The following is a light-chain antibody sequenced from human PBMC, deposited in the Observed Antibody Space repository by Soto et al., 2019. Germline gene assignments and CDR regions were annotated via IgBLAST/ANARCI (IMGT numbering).Light chain of an antibody. Sequence: QSALTQPASVSESPGQSTTISCTGTSSDVGGYNYVSWYQQHPGKAPKLMIYDVSNRPSGISNRFSGSKSGNTASLTISELQAEDEADYYCSSFTSSNTVIFGGGTKLTVL. CDR1: SSDVGGYNY. CDR2: DVS. CDR3: SSFTSSNTVI. V-gene: IGLV2-14*01. J-gene: IGLJ2*01.